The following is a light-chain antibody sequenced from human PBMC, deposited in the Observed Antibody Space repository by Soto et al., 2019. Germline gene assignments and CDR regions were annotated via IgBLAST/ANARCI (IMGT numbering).Light chain of an antibody. J-gene: IGLJ3*02. CDR2: LNSDGGH. V-gene: IGLV4-69*01. Sequence: QPVLTQSPSASASLGASVKLTCTLSSGHSSYSIAWHQQQPEKGPRYLMNLNSDGGHNKGDGIPDRFSGSSSGAERYLTISSLQPEDEGDYYCQTWGTGIQVFGGGTKLTVL. CDR1: SGHSSYS. CDR3: QTWGTGIQV.